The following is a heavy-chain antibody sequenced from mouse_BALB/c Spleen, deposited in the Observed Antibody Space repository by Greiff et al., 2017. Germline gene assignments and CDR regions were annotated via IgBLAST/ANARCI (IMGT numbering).Heavy chain of an antibody. V-gene: IGHV1-80*01. J-gene: IGHJ4*01. Sequence: QVHVKQSGAELVRPGSSVKISCKASGYAFSSYWMNWVKQRPGQGLEWIGQIYPGDGDTNYNGKFKGKATLTADKSSSTAYMQLSSLTSEDSAVYFCARRPGRAMDYWGQGTSVTVSS. D-gene: IGHD3-3*01. CDR1: GYAFSSYW. CDR3: ARRPGRAMDY. CDR2: IYPGDGDT.